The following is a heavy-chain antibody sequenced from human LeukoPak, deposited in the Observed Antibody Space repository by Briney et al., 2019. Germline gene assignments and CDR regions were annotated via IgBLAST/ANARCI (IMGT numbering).Heavy chain of an antibody. CDR2: IYHSGST. Sequence: SGTLSLTCAVSGGSISSSNWWSWVRQPPGKGLEWIGEIYHSGSTNYNPSLKSRVTISVDKSKNQFSLKLTSVTAADTAVYYCAKHSSSWYDWFDPWGQGTLVTVSS. CDR1: GGSISSSNW. J-gene: IGHJ5*02. D-gene: IGHD6-13*01. CDR3: AKHSSSWYDWFDP. V-gene: IGHV4-4*02.